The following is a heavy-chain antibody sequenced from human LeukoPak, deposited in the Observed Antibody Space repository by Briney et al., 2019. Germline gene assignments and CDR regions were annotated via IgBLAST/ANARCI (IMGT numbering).Heavy chain of an antibody. CDR1: GGSISSSSYY. D-gene: IGHD3-10*01. CDR2: IYYSGST. Sequence: SETLSLTCTVSGGSISSSSYYWGWIRQPPGKGLEGLGSIYYSGSTYYHPPLKSRVTISVDTSKNQFSLKLSSVTAADTAVYYCARAGRITMVRGVTRVYNWFDPWGQGTLVTVSS. V-gene: IGHV4-39*07. CDR3: ARAGRITMVRGVTRVYNWFDP. J-gene: IGHJ5*02.